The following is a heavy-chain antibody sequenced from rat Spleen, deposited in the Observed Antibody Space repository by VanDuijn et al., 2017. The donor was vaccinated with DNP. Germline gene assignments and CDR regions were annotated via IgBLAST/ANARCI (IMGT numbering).Heavy chain of an antibody. D-gene: IGHD2-2*01. CDR3: TTGGYLRDWYFEF. J-gene: IGHJ1*01. CDR2: INNAGST. CDR1: GSSLSYYY. Sequence: VQLQESGPGLVKPSQSLSLTCSVAGSSLSYYYWGWIRKFPGNKLEWLGYINNAGSTNYNPSLKSRISITRDTSKNQFFLQVNSVTTEDTATYYCTTGGYLRDWYFEFWGPGTMVTVSS. V-gene: IGHV3-3*01.